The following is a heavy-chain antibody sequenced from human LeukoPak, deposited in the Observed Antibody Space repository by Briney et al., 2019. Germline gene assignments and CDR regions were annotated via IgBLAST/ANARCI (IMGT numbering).Heavy chain of an antibody. V-gene: IGHV1-18*01. CDR1: GYTFTNYT. CDR2: ISAYNGNT. D-gene: IGHD3-10*01. J-gene: IGHJ4*02. Sequence: ASVKVSCKASGYTFTNYTISWVRQAPGQGLEWMGWISAYNGNTNYAQKVQGRVTMTTDTSTSTAYMELRSLRSDDTAVYYCARDRNYYGSGSYPHVFDYWGQGTLVTVSS. CDR3: ARDRNYYGSGSYPHVFDY.